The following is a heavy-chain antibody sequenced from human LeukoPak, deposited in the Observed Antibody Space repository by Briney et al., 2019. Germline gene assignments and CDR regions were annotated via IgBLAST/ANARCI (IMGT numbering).Heavy chain of an antibody. J-gene: IGHJ4*02. CDR1: GFTFSNAW. Sequence: GGSLRLSCAASGFTFSNAWMSWVRQAPGKGLEWVSSISSSSSYIYYADSVKGRFTISRDNAKNSLYLQMNSLRAEDTAVYYCARDESHGDLFDYWGQGTLVTVSS. V-gene: IGHV3-21*01. CDR3: ARDESHGDLFDY. CDR2: ISSSSSYI. D-gene: IGHD4-17*01.